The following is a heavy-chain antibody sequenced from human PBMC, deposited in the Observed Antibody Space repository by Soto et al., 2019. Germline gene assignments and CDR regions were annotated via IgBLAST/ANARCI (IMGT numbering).Heavy chain of an antibody. CDR2: ISSDGRDK. J-gene: IGHJ4*02. Sequence: QVQLVESGGGVVQPGRSLRLSCAASGFTFSNYGMHWVRQAPGMGLEWVAVISSDGRDKHYADSVKGRFTISRENSKNPLYLLMNSLRAEDTAVYYCAKVVGALSPPLDHWGQGTLVTASS. CDR3: AKVVGALSPPLDH. D-gene: IGHD1-26*01. CDR1: GFTFSNYG. V-gene: IGHV3-30*18.